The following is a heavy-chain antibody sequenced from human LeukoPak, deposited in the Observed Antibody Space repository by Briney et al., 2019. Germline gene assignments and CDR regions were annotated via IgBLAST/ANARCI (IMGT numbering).Heavy chain of an antibody. D-gene: IGHD4-17*01. CDR3: ARESDGDYYFDY. Sequence: GGSLRLSCAASGFTFSSYGMHWVRQAPGKGLEWVAVISYDGSNKYYADSVKGRFTISRDNSKNTLYLQMNSLRSEDTAVYYCARESDGDYYFDYWGQGTLVTVSS. CDR2: ISYDGSNK. V-gene: IGHV3-30*03. CDR1: GFTFSSYG. J-gene: IGHJ4*02.